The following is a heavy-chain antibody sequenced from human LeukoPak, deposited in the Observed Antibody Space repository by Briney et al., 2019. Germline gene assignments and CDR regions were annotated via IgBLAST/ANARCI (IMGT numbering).Heavy chain of an antibody. CDR1: GFTFSSYW. CDR2: IKQDGSEK. CDR3: AKDLGEGWPERFDY. J-gene: IGHJ4*02. Sequence: GGSLRLSCAASGFTFSSYWMSWVRQAPGKGLEWVANIKQDGSEKYYVDSVKGRFTISRDNAKNSLYLQMNSLRAEDTAVYYRAKDLGEGWPERFDYWGQGTLVTVSS. D-gene: IGHD3-10*01. V-gene: IGHV3-7*03.